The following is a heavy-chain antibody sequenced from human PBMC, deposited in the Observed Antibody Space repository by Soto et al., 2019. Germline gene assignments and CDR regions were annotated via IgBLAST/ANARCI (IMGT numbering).Heavy chain of an antibody. D-gene: IGHD6-13*01. CDR1: GFTFSNFA. V-gene: IGHV3-48*02. CDR2: ISSSSSTI. CDR3: ARDWGAGNYRSSLNYFDY. J-gene: IGHJ4*02. Sequence: SGFTFSNFAMNWVRQAPGKGLEWVSYISSSSSTIYYADSVKGRFTISRDNAENSLYLQMNSLRDEDTAVYYCARDWGAGNYRSSLNYFDYWGQGTLVTVSS.